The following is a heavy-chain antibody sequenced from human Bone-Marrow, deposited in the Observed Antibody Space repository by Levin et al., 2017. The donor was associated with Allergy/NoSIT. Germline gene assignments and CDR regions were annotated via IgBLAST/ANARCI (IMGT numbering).Heavy chain of an antibody. CDR1: GITFSNAW. V-gene: IGHV3-15*01. CDR3: TTYSSSWYYFDV. D-gene: IGHD6-13*01. J-gene: IGHJ4*02. CDR2: IKSKADGGTT. Sequence: ETLSLTCAASGITFSNAWMSWARQAPGKGLEWVGRIKSKADGGTTEYAAPVKGRFTISRDNSKNTLYLQMNSLKTEDTAVYFCTTYSSSWYYFDVWGQGTLVTVSS.